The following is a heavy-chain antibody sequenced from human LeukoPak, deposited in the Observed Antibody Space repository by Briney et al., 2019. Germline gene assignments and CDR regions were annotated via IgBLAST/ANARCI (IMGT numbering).Heavy chain of an antibody. V-gene: IGHV3-23*01. CDR3: AKVGYYYDSSGYYPLFDY. J-gene: IGHJ4*02. CDR2: ISGSGGST. CDR1: GFXFSSYA. D-gene: IGHD3-22*01. Sequence: SCAXXGFXFSSYAMSWVRQAPGKGLEWVSAISGSGGSTYYADSVKGRFTISRDNSKNTLYLQMNSLRAEDTAVYYCAKVGYYYDSSGYYPLFDYWGQGTLVTVSS.